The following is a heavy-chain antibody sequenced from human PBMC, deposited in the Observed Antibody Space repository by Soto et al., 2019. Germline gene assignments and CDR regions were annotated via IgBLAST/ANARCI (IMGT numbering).Heavy chain of an antibody. D-gene: IGHD2-21*02. CDR3: VRTARQGAVAPHWFDR. Sequence: SETLSLSGTVSGASIRCQDYYWSWIRQGADKDLEWIGYVYYTGSTYYNPSLMSRLTISVDTSKNQFSLKLSSVNAAETAVYYCVRTARQGAVAPHWFDRWGQGTQVTVS. V-gene: IGHV4-30-4*02. CDR2: VYYTGST. CDR1: GASIRCQDYY. J-gene: IGHJ5*02.